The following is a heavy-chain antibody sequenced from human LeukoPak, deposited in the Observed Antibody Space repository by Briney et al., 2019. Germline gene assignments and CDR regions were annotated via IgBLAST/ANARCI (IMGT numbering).Heavy chain of an antibody. Sequence: PGGSLRLSCAASGFTFDDYGMSWVRQAPGKGLEWVSGINLNGGSTVYADSVKGRFTISRDNAKNYMYLQMNSLRAEDTALYDWAGGGDSYGWSQRRIFFDYWGQGTLVTVSS. J-gene: IGHJ4*02. CDR1: GFTFDDYG. CDR3: AGGGDSYGWSQRRIFFDY. CDR2: INLNGGST. V-gene: IGHV3-20*01. D-gene: IGHD5-18*01.